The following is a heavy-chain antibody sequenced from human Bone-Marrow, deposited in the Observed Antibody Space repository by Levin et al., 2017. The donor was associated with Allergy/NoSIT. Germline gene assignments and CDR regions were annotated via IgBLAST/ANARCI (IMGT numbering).Heavy chain of an antibody. CDR1: GGSISSGSYY. J-gene: IGHJ6*03. CDR2: IYTSGFT. D-gene: IGHD1-26*01. CDR3: ARENNRGANYFFYYMDV. V-gene: IGHV4-61*02. Sequence: PSETLSLTCTVSGGSISSGSYYWSWIRQPAGKGLEWIGRIYTSGFTDYNPSLESRVTISIDTSKNQFSLNLRSVAAADTAVYYCARENNRGANYFFYYMDVWGKGTMVTVSS.